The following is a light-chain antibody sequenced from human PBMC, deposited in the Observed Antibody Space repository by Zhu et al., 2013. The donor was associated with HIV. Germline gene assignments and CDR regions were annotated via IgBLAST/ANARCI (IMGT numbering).Light chain of an antibody. V-gene: IGKV3-20*01. J-gene: IGKJ2*01. CDR3: QQCGSSPPYT. CDR1: QSVSSNY. CDR2: DAS. Sequence: EIVLTQSPGTLSLSPGERATLSCRASQSVSSNYLAWYQQRPGQPPRLLIFDASKRATGIPDRFSGSGSETEFTLTIRRLEPEDFAVYYCQQCGSSPPYTFGQGTKLEIK.